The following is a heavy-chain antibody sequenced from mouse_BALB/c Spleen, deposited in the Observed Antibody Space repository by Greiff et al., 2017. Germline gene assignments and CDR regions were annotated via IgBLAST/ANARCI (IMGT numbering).Heavy chain of an antibody. V-gene: IGHV1S29*02. CDR1: GYTFTDYN. D-gene: IGHD1-1*01. CDR3: ARLGTTVVAPVAY. CDR2: IYPYNGGT. Sequence: VQLQQSGPELVKPGASVKISCKASGYTFTDYNMHWVKQSHGKSLEWIGYIYPYNGGTGYNQKFKSKATLTVDNSSSTAYMELRSLTSEDSAVYYCARLGTTVVAPVAYWGQGTLVTVSA. J-gene: IGHJ3*01.